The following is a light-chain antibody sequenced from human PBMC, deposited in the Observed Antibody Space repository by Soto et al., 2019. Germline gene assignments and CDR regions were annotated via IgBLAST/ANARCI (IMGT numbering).Light chain of an antibody. CDR2: DAS. Sequence: DIQMTQSPSSLSASVGDRVTITCQASQDISNYLNWYQQKPGKAPNLLIYDASTLESGVPSMFSGSGSGTEFTLIISSLQPDDFATYYCHQYKSYPLTFGGGTKVDIK. CDR3: HQYKSYPLT. J-gene: IGKJ4*01. V-gene: IGKV1-5*01. CDR1: QDISNY.